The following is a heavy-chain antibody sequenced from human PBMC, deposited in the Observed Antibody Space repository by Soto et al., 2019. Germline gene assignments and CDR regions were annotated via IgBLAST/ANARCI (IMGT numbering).Heavy chain of an antibody. J-gene: IGHJ4*02. D-gene: IGHD3-22*01. CDR2: ISGSGGST. Sequence: GGSLRLSCAASGFTFSSYAMSWARQAPGKGLEWVSAISGSGGSTYYADSVKGRFTISRDNSKNTLYLQMNSLRAEDTAVYYCARVMLTSGYYLTDYWGQGTLVTVSS. CDR1: GFTFSSYA. CDR3: ARVMLTSGYYLTDY. V-gene: IGHV3-23*01.